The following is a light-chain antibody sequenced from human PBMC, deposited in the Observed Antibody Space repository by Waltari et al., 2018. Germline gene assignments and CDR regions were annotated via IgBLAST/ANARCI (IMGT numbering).Light chain of an antibody. V-gene: IGLV1-51*02. Sequence: QSVLTQPPSVSAAPGQKVIISCSGSPSTLGNNHVSWYQQFPGAAPKVFIYESEKRPSGIPDRFSGSKSGTSASLGITGLQTGDEAAYYCGTWDNNLNALVFGGGTKLTVL. CDR2: ESE. CDR3: GTWDNNLNALV. J-gene: IGLJ2*01. CDR1: PSTLGNNH.